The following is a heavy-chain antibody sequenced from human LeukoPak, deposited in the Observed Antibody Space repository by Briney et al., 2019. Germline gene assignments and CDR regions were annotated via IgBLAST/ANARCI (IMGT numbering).Heavy chain of an antibody. V-gene: IGHV4-31*03. J-gene: IGHJ4*02. CDR3: ARGGSYGYRY. D-gene: IGHD5-18*01. CDR2: IYYSGST. Sequence: SETLSLTCTVSGGSISSGGYYWSWIRQHPGKGLEWIGYIYYSGSTYYNPSLKSRVTISVDTSKNQFSLKLSSVTAADTAVYYCARGGSYGYRYWGRGTLVTVSS. CDR1: GGSISSGGYY.